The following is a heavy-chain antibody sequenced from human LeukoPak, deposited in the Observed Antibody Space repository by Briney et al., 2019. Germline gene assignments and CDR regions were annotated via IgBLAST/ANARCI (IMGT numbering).Heavy chain of an antibody. Sequence: GGSLRPSCAASGFTFNSYERNWVSQDPGKGLEWVLYISSSVSTRYYAYSVQGRFTHSRDNAKNSLSLPMNSLGAEDTAVYYCARQGYSSSWAKYNYYMDVWGKGTTVTVSS. CDR2: ISSSVSTR. J-gene: IGHJ6*03. CDR1: GFTFNSYE. V-gene: IGHV3-48*03. CDR3: ARQGYSSSWAKYNYYMDV. D-gene: IGHD6-13*01.